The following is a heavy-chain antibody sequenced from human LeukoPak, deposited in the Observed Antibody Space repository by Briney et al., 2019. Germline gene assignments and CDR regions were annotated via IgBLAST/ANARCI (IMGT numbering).Heavy chain of an antibody. CDR2: INHSGST. J-gene: IGHJ4*02. Sequence: SETLSLTCAVYGGSFSGYYWSWIRQPPGKGLEWIGEINHSGSTNYNPSLKSRVTISVDTSKNQFSLKLSSATAADTAVYYCASMNWGSPFDYWGQGTLVTVSS. D-gene: IGHD7-27*01. CDR3: ASMNWGSPFDY. V-gene: IGHV4-34*01. CDR1: GGSFSGYY.